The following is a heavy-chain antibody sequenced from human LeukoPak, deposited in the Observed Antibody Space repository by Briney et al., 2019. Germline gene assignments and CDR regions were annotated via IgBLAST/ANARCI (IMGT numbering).Heavy chain of an antibody. D-gene: IGHD4-11*01. V-gene: IGHV4-31*03. J-gene: IGHJ5*02. CDR3: ARDYSNYNHWFDP. Sequence: SETLSLTCTVSGGSISSGGYYWSWIRQHPGKGLEWIGYIYYSGSTYYNPSLKSRVTISVDTSKNRFSLKLSSVTAADTAVYYCARDYSNYNHWFDPWGQGTLVTVSS. CDR2: IYYSGST. CDR1: GGSISSGGYY.